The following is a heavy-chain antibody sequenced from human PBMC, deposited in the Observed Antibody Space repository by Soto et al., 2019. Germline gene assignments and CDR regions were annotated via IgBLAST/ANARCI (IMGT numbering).Heavy chain of an antibody. CDR2: IYYSGST. CDR3: ARGYNYNGRFDY. D-gene: IGHD5-18*01. CDR1: GGSISSYY. J-gene: IGHJ4*02. V-gene: IGHV4-59*12. Sequence: SETLSLTCTVSGGSISSYYWSWIRQPPGKELEWIGHIYYSGSTKYNPSLKSRVTISLDTSKNQFSLKLSSVTAADTAVYYCARGYNYNGRFDYWGQGTLVTVSS.